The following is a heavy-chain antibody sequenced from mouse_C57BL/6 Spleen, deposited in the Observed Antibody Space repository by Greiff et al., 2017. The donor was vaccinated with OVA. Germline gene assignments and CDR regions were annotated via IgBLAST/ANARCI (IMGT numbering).Heavy chain of an antibody. CDR1: GFSLTSYA. Sequence: VQRVESGPGLVAPSQSLSITCTVSGFSLTSYAISWVRQPPGKGLEWLGVIWTGGGTNYNSALKSRLSISKDNSKSQVFLKMNSLQTDDTARYYCARNSLYYYGSSYDYYAMDYWGQGTSVTVSS. CDR3: ARNSLYYYGSSYDYYAMDY. D-gene: IGHD1-1*01. CDR2: IWTGGGT. V-gene: IGHV2-9-1*01. J-gene: IGHJ4*01.